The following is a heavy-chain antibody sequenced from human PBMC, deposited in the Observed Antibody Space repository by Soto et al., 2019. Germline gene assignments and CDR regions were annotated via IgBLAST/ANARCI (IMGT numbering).Heavy chain of an antibody. CDR3: AREKTSYGMDV. CDR2: MNPNSGNT. CDR1: GYTFTSYD. V-gene: IGHV1-8*01. J-gene: IGHJ6*01. Sequence: QVQLVQSGAEVKKPGASVKVSCKASGYTFTSYDINWVRQATGRGLEGMGWMNPNSGNTGYAQKFQGRVTMTSNTSMSTAYMELSSLTSEDTAVYYCAREKTSYGMDVWGQGTTVTGSS.